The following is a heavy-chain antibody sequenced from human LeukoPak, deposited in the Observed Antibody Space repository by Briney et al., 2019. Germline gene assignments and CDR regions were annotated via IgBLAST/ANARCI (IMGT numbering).Heavy chain of an antibody. D-gene: IGHD6-19*01. J-gene: IGHJ1*01. Sequence: GGSLRLSCAASGFTFDDYAMHWVRQAPGKGLEWVSLISWDGGSTYYADSVKGRFTISRDNSKNSLYLQMNSLRAEDTALYYCVRGPVAGTDGLPFRHWGQGTLVTVSS. V-gene: IGHV3-43D*03. CDR1: GFTFDDYA. CDR3: VRGPVAGTDGLPFRH. CDR2: ISWDGGST.